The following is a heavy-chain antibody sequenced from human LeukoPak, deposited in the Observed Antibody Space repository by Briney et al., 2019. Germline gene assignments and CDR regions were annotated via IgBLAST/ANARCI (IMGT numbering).Heavy chain of an antibody. J-gene: IGHJ3*02. CDR3: ARDRLIPAFDI. D-gene: IGHD3-16*01. CDR2: IYYSGST. Sequence: PSETLSLTCTVSGGSISSSSYYWGWIRQPPGKGLEWIGSIYYSGSTYYNPSLKSRVTISVDTSKNQFSLKLSSVTAADTAVYYCARDRLIPAFDIWGQGTMVTVSS. CDR1: GGSISSSSYY. V-gene: IGHV4-39*02.